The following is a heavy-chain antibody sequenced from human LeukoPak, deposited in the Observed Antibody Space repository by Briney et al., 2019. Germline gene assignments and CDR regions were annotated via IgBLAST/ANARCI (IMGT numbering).Heavy chain of an antibody. J-gene: IGHJ6*02. V-gene: IGHV4-31*03. D-gene: IGHD6-6*01. CDR3: ARDRVAARSLYYYGMDV. CDR1: GGSISRSSYY. CDR2: IYYSGST. Sequence: PSETLSLTCTVSGGSISRSSYYWGWIRQHPGKGLEWIGYIYYSGSTYYNPSLKSRVTISVDTSKNQFSLKLSSVTAADTAVYHCARDRVAARSLYYYGMDVWGQGTTVTVSS.